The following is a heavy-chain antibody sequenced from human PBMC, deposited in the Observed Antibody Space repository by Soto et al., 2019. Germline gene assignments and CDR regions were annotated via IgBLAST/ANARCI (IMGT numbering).Heavy chain of an antibody. CDR1: EFTFSDYA. Sequence: GGSLRLSCAASEFTFSDYAMSWIRQAPGKGLEWVSAISGGGRSTYLADSVKGRFTISRDNSKKTLYLQMNSLRDEDSALYYCVKGSASIRPYYFNYWGQGTLVTVSS. J-gene: IGHJ4*02. D-gene: IGHD6-6*01. V-gene: IGHV3-23*01. CDR3: VKGSASIRPYYFNY. CDR2: ISGGGRST.